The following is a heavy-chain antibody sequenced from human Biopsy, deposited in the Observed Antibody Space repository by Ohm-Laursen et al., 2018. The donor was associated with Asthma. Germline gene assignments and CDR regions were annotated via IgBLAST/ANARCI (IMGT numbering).Heavy chain of an antibody. CDR3: ARKAGSCISRTCYSLDF. CDR1: GGTFNTYV. Sequence: SSVKVSCKSPGGTFNTYVIGWVRQAPGQGLEWMGGINSVFGTTTYPQKFQDRVTITADDSTSTDYMELSSLRSEDTAVYYCARKAGSCISRTCYSLDFWGQGTLVTVSS. J-gene: IGHJ4*02. CDR2: INSVFGTT. D-gene: IGHD2-2*01. V-gene: IGHV1-69*01.